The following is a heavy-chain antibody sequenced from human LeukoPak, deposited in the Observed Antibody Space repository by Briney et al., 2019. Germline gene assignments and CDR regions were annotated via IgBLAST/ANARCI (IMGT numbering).Heavy chain of an antibody. D-gene: IGHD2/OR15-2a*01. CDR3: ARDSLTFYGAFDI. Sequence: PGGSLRLSCAASGFTFSSYSMNWVRQAPGKGREWVSSISSSSSYIYYADSVKGRFTISRDNAKNSLYLQMNSLRAEDTAVYYCARDSLTFYGAFDIWGQGTMVTVSS. CDR1: GFTFSSYS. CDR2: ISSSSSYI. J-gene: IGHJ3*02. V-gene: IGHV3-21*01.